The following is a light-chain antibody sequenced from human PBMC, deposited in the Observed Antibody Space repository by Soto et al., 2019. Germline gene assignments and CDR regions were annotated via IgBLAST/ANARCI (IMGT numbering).Light chain of an antibody. Sequence: EIVLTQSPATLSLSPGERATLSCRASQSIRSNLAWYQHKPGQAPRLLIYDASNRPTGIPGRFSGSGSGTDFTLTISNLEPEDFAVYYCQQRDNWPWTFGQGAKVEIK. J-gene: IGKJ1*01. CDR3: QQRDNWPWT. CDR1: QSIRSN. CDR2: DAS. V-gene: IGKV3-11*01.